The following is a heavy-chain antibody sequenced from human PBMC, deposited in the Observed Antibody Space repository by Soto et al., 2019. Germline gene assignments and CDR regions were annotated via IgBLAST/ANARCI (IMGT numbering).Heavy chain of an antibody. CDR1: GFTFSSYW. J-gene: IGHJ6*03. D-gene: IGHD4-4*01. Sequence: PGGSLRLSCAASGFTFSSYWMSWVRQAPGKGLEWVANIKQDGSEKYYVDSVKGRFTISRDNAKNSLYLQMNSLRAEDTAVYYCARRVGYSNYDYYYYMDVWGKGTTVTVSS. V-gene: IGHV3-7*01. CDR3: ARRVGYSNYDYYYYMDV. CDR2: IKQDGSEK.